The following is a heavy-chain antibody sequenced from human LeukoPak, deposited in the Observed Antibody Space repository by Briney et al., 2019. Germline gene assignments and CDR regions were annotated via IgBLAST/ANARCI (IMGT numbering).Heavy chain of an antibody. CDR1: GWTFSSYA. Sequence: GGSLRLSCAASGWTFSSYAMSWVRQAPGKGLEWVSAISGSGGSTYYAVSVKGRFTISRDNSKSTLYLQMNRLRAEDTAVYYCAKYAGYVDYWGQGTLVTVSS. J-gene: IGHJ4*02. D-gene: IGHD2-2*03. CDR3: AKYAGYVDY. V-gene: IGHV3-23*01. CDR2: ISGSGGST.